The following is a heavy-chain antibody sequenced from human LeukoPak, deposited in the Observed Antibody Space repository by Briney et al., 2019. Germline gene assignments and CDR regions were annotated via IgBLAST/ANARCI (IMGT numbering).Heavy chain of an antibody. CDR2: ISSSSSYI. D-gene: IGHD5-12*01. CDR1: GFTFSSYS. Sequence: GGSLRLSCAASGFTFSSYSMNWVRQAPGKGLEWVSSISSSSSYIYYADSVKGRFTISRDNAKNSLYLQMNSLRAEDTAVYYCARERGYDRIFDYWGQGTLVTVSS. J-gene: IGHJ4*02. V-gene: IGHV3-21*01. CDR3: ARERGYDRIFDY.